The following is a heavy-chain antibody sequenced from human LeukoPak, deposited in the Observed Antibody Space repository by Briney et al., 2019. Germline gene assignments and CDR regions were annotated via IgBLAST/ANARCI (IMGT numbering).Heavy chain of an antibody. D-gene: IGHD3-9*01. V-gene: IGHV4-59*08. CDR3: ARSGTSRYYFYGMDV. Sequence: SETLSLTCAVYGGSFSSYYWNWIRQPPGKGLEWIGYIYYTGSTNYNPSLKSRVTISVDTSKNQFSLKLNSVTATDTAVYYCARSGTSRYYFYGMDVWGQGTTVTVSS. CDR2: IYYTGST. J-gene: IGHJ6*02. CDR1: GGSFSSYY.